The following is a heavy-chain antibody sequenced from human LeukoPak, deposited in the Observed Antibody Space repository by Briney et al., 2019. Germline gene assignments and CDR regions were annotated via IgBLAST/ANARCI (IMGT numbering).Heavy chain of an antibody. CDR3: ARTTTVTTRFDY. CDR1: GGSISSYY. Sequence: SETLSLTCTVSGGSISSYYWSWIRQPPGKGLEWSGYIYYSETTNYNPSLKSRVTISVDKSKNHFSLKLSSVTAADTAVYYCARTTTVTTRFDYWGQGTLVTVSS. V-gene: IGHV4-59*01. D-gene: IGHD4-17*01. J-gene: IGHJ4*02. CDR2: IYYSETT.